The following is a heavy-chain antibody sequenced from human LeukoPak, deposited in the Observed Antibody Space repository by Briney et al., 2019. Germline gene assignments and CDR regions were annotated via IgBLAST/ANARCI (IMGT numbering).Heavy chain of an antibody. Sequence: GGSLRLSCAASGFTFSSYAMSWVRQAPGKGLEWVSAISGSGGSTYYADSVKGRFTISRDNAKNSLYLQMNSLRAKDTAVYYCARVSGYPDYWGQGTLVTVSS. V-gene: IGHV3-23*01. D-gene: IGHD5-18*01. CDR1: GFTFSSYA. CDR2: ISGSGGST. CDR3: ARVSGYPDY. J-gene: IGHJ4*02.